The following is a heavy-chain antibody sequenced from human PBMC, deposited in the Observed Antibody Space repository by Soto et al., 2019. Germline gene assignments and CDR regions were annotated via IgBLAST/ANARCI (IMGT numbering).Heavy chain of an antibody. Sequence: GSLRLSCAASGFTFSSYAMSWVRQAPGKGLEWVSAISGSGGSTYYADSVKGRFTISRDNSKNTLYLQMNSLRAEDTAVYYCAKDGAYYDFWWGYDGRDYYSGLEVWGQGTTVTVSS. CDR1: GFTFSSYA. CDR2: ISGSGGST. J-gene: IGHJ6*01. CDR3: AKDGAYYDFWWGYDGRDYYSGLEV. V-gene: IGHV3-23*01. D-gene: IGHD3-3*01.